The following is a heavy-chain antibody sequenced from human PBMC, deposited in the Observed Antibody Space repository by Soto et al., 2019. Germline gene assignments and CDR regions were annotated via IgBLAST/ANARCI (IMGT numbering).Heavy chain of an antibody. CDR2: INPNSGGT. V-gene: IGHV1-2*02. CDR3: ARSLTEGYCTITGCYTRPLYSMDV. D-gene: IGHD2-2*02. CDR1: GYTFSGYY. J-gene: IGHJ6*02. Sequence: QEQLVQSGAEVKKPGASVKVSCKASGYTFSGYYIHWLRQAPGQGLEWMGWINPNSGGTNYAQKFQGRVTVTRDTPNSTAYMELSRLTSDDTAVYYCARSLTEGYCTITGCYTRPLYSMDVWGQGTTVTVSS.